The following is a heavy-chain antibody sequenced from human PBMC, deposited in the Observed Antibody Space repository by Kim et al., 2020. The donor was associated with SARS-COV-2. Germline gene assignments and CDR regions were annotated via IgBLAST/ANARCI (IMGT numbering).Heavy chain of an antibody. CDR3: ARDRSDNSGYAYGDH. V-gene: IGHV1-69*13. J-gene: IGHJ2*01. CDR1: GYTFNAYV. D-gene: IGHD3-22*01. CDR2: IIPIFGTT. Sequence: SVKVSCKTSGYTFNAYVISWVRQAPGQGLEWMGGIIPIFGTTNYAQKFPGRVTITADDSTSTAYMQLSSLRSEDTAVYYCARDRSDNSGYAYGDHWGRGTLVTVSS.